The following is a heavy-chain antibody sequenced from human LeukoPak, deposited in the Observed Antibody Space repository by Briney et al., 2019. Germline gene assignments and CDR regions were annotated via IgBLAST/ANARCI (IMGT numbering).Heavy chain of an antibody. Sequence: GGSLRLSCAASGFTFSSYEMNWVRQAPGKGLEWVSYISSSGSTIYYADSVKGRFTISRDNSKNTLYLQMNSLRAEDTAVYYCARDPKGIAVGYFDYWGQGTLVTVSS. CDR3: ARDPKGIAVGYFDY. CDR2: ISSSGSTI. CDR1: GFTFSSYE. J-gene: IGHJ4*02. D-gene: IGHD6-19*01. V-gene: IGHV3-48*03.